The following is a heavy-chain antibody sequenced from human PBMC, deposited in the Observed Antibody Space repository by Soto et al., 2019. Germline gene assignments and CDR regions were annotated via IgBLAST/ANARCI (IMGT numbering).Heavy chain of an antibody. CDR3: AVTVTTSQTHAFDF. CDR2: ISGGGHTT. J-gene: IGHJ3*01. Sequence: EVQLLESGGDLLQPGGSLRLSCAASGITFSSYAMSWVRQAPGKGLEWVSAISGGGHTTLYADSVKGRFTISRDNSKNTLYLQMNTLRPEDTDVDNCAVTVTTSQTHAFDFWGQGTMVTVSS. CDR1: GITFSSYA. D-gene: IGHD4-17*01. V-gene: IGHV3-23*01.